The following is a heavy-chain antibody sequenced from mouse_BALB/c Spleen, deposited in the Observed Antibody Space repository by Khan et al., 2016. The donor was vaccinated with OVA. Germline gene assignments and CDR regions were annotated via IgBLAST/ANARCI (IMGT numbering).Heavy chain of an antibody. V-gene: IGHV3-2*02. CDR1: GYSITRDYA. Sequence: EVQLQESGPGLVKPSQSLSLTCTVTGYSITRDYAWNWIRQFPGNKLEWMGYISNSGSASYNPSLKSRISITRDTSKNQFFLQLNSVTTEDTATYYCASELGLYYAMDYWGQGTSVTVSS. CDR3: ASELGLYYAMDY. J-gene: IGHJ4*01. CDR2: ISNSGSA. D-gene: IGHD4-1*01.